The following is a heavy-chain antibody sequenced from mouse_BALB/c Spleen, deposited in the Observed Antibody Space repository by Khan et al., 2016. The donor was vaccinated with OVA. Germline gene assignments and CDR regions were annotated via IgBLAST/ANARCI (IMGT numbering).Heavy chain of an antibody. CDR3: ARRDYYGSSSFAY. CDR2: INPYNDGT. D-gene: IGHD1-1*01. CDR1: GYTFTSYV. V-gene: IGHV1S136*01. Sequence: EVQLQESGPELVKPGASVKMSCKASGYTFTSYVMHWVKQKPGQGLEWIGYINPYNDGTKYNEKFKGKATLTSDKSSSTANMELSSLTSEDSAVYYCARRDYYGSSSFAYWGQGTLVTVSA. J-gene: IGHJ3*01.